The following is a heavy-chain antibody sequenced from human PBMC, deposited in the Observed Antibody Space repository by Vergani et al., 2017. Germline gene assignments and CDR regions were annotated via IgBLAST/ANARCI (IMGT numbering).Heavy chain of an antibody. D-gene: IGHD3-9*01. Sequence: QVQLEESGPGLVKPSETLSLTCTVSGGSFNTYYWSWIWQSPGKGLEWIGYIYSTGSTNYNPSLNNRVTMSVATSTNQFSLKLRSVTAADTAVYFCARVMYRDEESTGYRLEGMDIWGQGTTVTISS. CDR3: ARVMYRDEESTGYRLEGMDI. CDR1: GGSFNTYY. V-gene: IGHV4-59*13. J-gene: IGHJ6*02. CDR2: IYSTGST.